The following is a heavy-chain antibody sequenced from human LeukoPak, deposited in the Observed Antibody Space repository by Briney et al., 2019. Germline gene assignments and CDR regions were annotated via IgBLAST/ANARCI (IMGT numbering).Heavy chain of an antibody. D-gene: IGHD3-3*01. V-gene: IGHV3-11*04. J-gene: IGHJ6*04. Sequence: GGSLRLSCAASGFTFSDYYMHWIRQAPGKGLEWISYLSNSGDITYYVDSVKGLFSISRDNAKRSLYLQMRSLRAGDTAVYFCVRGGTFGVVTHLDVWGEGTTVTVSS. CDR3: VRGGTFGVVTHLDV. CDR1: GFTFSDYY. CDR2: LSNSGDIT.